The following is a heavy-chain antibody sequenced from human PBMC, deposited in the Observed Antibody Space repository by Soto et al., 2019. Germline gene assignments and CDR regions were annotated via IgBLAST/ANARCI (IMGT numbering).Heavy chain of an antibody. J-gene: IGHJ5*02. D-gene: IGHD4-17*01. CDR1: GFTFDDYA. CDR2: ISWNSGSI. V-gene: IGHV3-9*01. CDR3: AKASHYGDYTLDP. Sequence: GGSLRLSCAVSGFTFDDYAMHWVRQAPGKGLEWVSGISWNSGSIGYADSVKGRFTISRDNAKNSLYLQMNSLRAEDTALYYCAKASHYGDYTLDPWGQGTLVTVSS.